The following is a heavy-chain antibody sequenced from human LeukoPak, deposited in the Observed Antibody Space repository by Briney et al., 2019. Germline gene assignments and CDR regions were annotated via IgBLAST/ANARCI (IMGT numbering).Heavy chain of an antibody. D-gene: IGHD6-13*01. J-gene: IGHJ4*02. CDR2: INPKNAGT. Sequence: ASVKVSCKASGYTFTGHYIHWVRQAPGQGLEWMGWINPKNAGTNYAQKFQGRVTMTRDTSTGTAYMELSRLRSDDAAVYYCARTLYIAAAPGGFDYWGQGTLVAVSS. CDR1: GYTFTGHY. V-gene: IGHV1-2*02. CDR3: ARTLYIAAAPGGFDY.